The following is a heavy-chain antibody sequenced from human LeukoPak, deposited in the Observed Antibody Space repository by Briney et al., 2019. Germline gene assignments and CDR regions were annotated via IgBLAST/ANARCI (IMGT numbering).Heavy chain of an antibody. Sequence: SEALSLTCAVYGGSFSGHYWTWIRQAPGKGLEWIGESTHTGSTNYNPSLKSRVTISVDTSKNQFSLKLTSVSAADTAVYHCARGRTGAAALDFWGPGTLVTVSS. CDR3: ARGRTGAAALDF. D-gene: IGHD2-2*01. J-gene: IGHJ4*02. CDR2: STHTGST. CDR1: GGSFSGHY. V-gene: IGHV4-34*01.